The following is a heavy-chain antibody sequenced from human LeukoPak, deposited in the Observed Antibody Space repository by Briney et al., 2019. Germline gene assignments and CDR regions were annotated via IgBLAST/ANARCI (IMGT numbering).Heavy chain of an antibody. CDR3: ARETYPMHYYDSSGSAPFDY. J-gene: IGHJ4*02. Sequence: SETLSLTCAVYGGSFSGCYWSWIRQPPGKGLEWIGEINHSGSTNYNPSLKSRVTISVDTSKNQFSLKLSSVTAADTAVYYCARETYPMHYYDSSGSAPFDYWGQGTLVTVSS. D-gene: IGHD3-22*01. CDR2: INHSGST. V-gene: IGHV4-34*01. CDR1: GGSFSGCY.